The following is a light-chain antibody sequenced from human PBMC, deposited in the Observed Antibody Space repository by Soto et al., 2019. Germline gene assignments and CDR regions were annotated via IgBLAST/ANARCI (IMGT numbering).Light chain of an antibody. Sequence: DIQMTQSPSSMASSGADRVKITCRYRTGLIAELNCYQQKPGKAPKLLIYDAPSLQSGGPSRFSRSGYETEFTLTISSLQPEDFATYSCQQSYSTTWTFGQGTKVDIK. J-gene: IGKJ1*01. CDR2: DAP. V-gene: IGKV1-39*01. CDR1: TGLIAE. CDR3: QQSYSTTWT.